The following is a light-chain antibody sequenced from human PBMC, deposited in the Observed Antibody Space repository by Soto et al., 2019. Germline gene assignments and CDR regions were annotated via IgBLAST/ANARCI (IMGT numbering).Light chain of an antibody. CDR3: QQYVSSPWA. CDR1: QSVTNSF. J-gene: IGKJ1*01. V-gene: IGKV3-20*01. Sequence: EIVMTQSPATLSVSPGERATLSWRASQSVTNSFLAWYQQKPGQAPRLLIYGASRRATGIPDRFTGSGSGTDFTLTISRLEPEDFAVYYCQQYVSSPWAFGQGTKVDI. CDR2: GAS.